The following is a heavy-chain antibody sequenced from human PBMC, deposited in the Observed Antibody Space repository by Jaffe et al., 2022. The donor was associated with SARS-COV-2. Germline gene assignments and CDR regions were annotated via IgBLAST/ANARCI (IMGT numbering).Heavy chain of an antibody. Sequence: QVQLVQSGTEVKEPGASVKVSCKTSGYTFTSYLIQWVRQAPGQKPEWMGWIFADSGDTRYSPNLQGRLTITRDTAASTAYMELSRLRSEDTAVYYCAREKVGDAGFDPWGQGTLVTVSS. D-gene: IGHD3-16*01. CDR1: GYTFTSYL. CDR2: IFADSGDT. V-gene: IGHV1-3*01. CDR3: AREKVGDAGFDP. J-gene: IGHJ5*02.